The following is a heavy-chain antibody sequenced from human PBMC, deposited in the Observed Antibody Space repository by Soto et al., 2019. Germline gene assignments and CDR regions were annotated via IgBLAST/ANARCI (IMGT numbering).Heavy chain of an antibody. V-gene: IGHV3-9*01. CDR1: GFTFDDYA. CDR2: ISWNSGSI. J-gene: IGHJ3*02. CDR3: AKDPSFRTTYAFDI. D-gene: IGHD4-17*01. Sequence: GGSLRLSCAASGFTFDDYAMHWVRQAPGKGLEWVSGISWNSGSIGYADSVKGRFTISRDNAKNSLYLQMNSLRAEDTALYYCAKDPSFRTTYAFDIWGQGTMVTVSS.